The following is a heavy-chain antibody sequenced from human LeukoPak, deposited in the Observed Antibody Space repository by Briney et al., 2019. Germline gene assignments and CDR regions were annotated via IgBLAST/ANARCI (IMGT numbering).Heavy chain of an antibody. CDR3: ARDHYDSTSRYYFYMDV. Sequence: SETLSLTCTVSGGSISSYYWSWIRQPAGKGLEWIGRISPSGNTNYNPSLKSRVTMSVDTSKNQFSLKLSSVTAADTAVYYCARDHYDSTSRYYFYMDVWGKGTTVTVSS. CDR1: GGSISSYY. J-gene: IGHJ6*03. V-gene: IGHV4-4*07. CDR2: ISPSGNT. D-gene: IGHD3-22*01.